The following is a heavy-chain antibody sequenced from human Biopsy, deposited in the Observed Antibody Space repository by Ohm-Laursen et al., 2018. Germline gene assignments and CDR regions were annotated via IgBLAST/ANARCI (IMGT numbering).Heavy chain of an antibody. Sequence: SLRLSCSASGFTFSSYSMNWVRQAPGKGLDWVSSISSSSNYIYYADSVKGRFTISRDNAKNSLYLQMNSLRPEDTAVYYCAKDWFPYADYARAHGVDVWGQGTTVTVSS. V-gene: IGHV3-21*01. J-gene: IGHJ6*02. CDR1: GFTFSSYS. D-gene: IGHD3-16*01. CDR3: AKDWFPYADYARAHGVDV. CDR2: ISSSSNYI.